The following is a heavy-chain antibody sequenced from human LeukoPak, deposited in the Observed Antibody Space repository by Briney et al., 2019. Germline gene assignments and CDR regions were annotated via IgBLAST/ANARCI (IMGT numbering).Heavy chain of an antibody. J-gene: IGHJ4*02. V-gene: IGHV1-3*01. CDR3: ARDCSGGSCYVGALDY. CDR2: INAGTGNT. CDR1: GYTFTSYA. D-gene: IGHD2-15*01. Sequence: ASVKVSCKASGYTFTSYAMHWVRQAPGQRLEWMGWINAGTGNTEYSQKFQGRVTITRDTSATTAYMELSSLRSEDTSVYYCARDCSGGSCYVGALDYWGQGTLVTVSS.